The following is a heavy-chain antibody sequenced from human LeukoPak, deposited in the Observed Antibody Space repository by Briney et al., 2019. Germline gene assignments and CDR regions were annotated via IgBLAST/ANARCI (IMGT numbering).Heavy chain of an antibody. Sequence: ASVKVSCKASGYTFTGYYMHWVRQAPGQGLEWMGWINPNSGGTNYAQKFQGRVTMTRDTSISTAYMELSRLRSDDTAVYYCARGPSIAARPEEYYYYYYYMDVWGKGTTVTVSS. D-gene: IGHD6-6*01. CDR3: ARGPSIAARPEEYYYYYYYMDV. CDR2: INPNSGGT. CDR1: GYTFTGYY. J-gene: IGHJ6*03. V-gene: IGHV1-2*02.